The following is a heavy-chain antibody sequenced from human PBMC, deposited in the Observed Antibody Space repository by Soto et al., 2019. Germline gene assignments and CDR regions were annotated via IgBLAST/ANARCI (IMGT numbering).Heavy chain of an antibody. CDR3: SRDTYGLFDA. J-gene: IGHJ4*02. CDR2: INTYNGNT. CDR1: GYTFTSYG. V-gene: IGHV1-18*03. Sequence: QVQLVQSGAEVKTPGASVKVSCKASGYTFTSYGINWVRQAPGQGLEWMGWINTYNGNTNYAQRLQGRVIMTTDSSTSTAYMELRSLRSDDMAVYSCSRDTYGLFDAWGQGPLVTVSS. D-gene: IGHD3-10*01.